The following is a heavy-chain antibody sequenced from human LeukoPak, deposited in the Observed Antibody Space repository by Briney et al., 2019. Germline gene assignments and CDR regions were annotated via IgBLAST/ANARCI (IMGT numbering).Heavy chain of an antibody. CDR2: ISGDGSST. CDR3: TATGPNYYFDY. CDR1: GFTFSSYR. D-gene: IGHD1-1*01. V-gene: IGHV3-74*01. Sequence: GGSLRLSCAASGFTFSSYRMHWVRQAPGKGLVWVSRISGDGSSTNYADSVKGQFTISRDNAKNTLYLQMNSLRAEDTAVYYCTATGPNYYFDYWGQGTLVTVSS. J-gene: IGHJ4*02.